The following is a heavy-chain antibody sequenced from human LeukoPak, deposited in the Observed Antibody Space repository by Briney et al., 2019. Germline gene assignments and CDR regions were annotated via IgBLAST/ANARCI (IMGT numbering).Heavy chain of an antibody. CDR3: ARHRGRNGGYVFDY. Sequence: SETLSLSCSVSGGSITITNYYWGWVRQPPGKGLEWIGSMYHSGTTYYNPSLKTRLTISVDTSKNQFSLNLSAVTAADTALYFCARHRGRNGGYVFDYWGQGTLVTVSS. D-gene: IGHD2-8*01. CDR2: MYHSGTT. V-gene: IGHV4-39*01. CDR1: GGSITITNYY. J-gene: IGHJ4*02.